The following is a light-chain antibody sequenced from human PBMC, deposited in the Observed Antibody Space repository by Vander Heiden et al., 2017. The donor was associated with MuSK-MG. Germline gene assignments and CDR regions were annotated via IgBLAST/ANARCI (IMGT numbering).Light chain of an antibody. V-gene: IGKV4-1*01. J-gene: IGKJ3*01. CDR3: QQYDHTPLFT. Sequence: DIVMTQSPDSLAVSLGERATINCKSSQSVLYSSNNKNYLAWYQQKPGQPPKLLIYWASTRESGVPDRFSGSGSGTDFTLTISSLQAEDVAVYYCQQYDHTPLFTFGHGTKVDIK. CDR1: QSVLYSSNNKNY. CDR2: WAS.